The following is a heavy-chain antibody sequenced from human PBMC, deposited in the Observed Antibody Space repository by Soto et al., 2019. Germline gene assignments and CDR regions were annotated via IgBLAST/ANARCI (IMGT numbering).Heavy chain of an antibody. CDR2: INPNSGGT. D-gene: IGHD2-2*01. CDR3: ARTGAPISIVVVPAAKDPHYYGMDV. J-gene: IGHJ6*02. V-gene: IGHV1-2*04. Sequence: ASVKVSCKASGYTFTGYYMHWVRQAPGQGLEWMGRINPNSGGTNYAQKFQGWVTMTRDTSISTAYMELSRLRSDDTAVYYCARTGAPISIVVVPAAKDPHYYGMDVWGQGTTVTVSS. CDR1: GYTFTGYY.